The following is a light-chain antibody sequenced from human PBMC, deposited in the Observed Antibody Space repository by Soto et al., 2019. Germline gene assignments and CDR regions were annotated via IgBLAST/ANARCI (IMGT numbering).Light chain of an antibody. Sequence: EIVLTQSPGTLSLSPGERATLSCRASRSVYSNYLAWYQQKPGQAPRLLIYDASSRATGIPDRFSGGGSGTDFTLTISRLEPEDFAGYFCQQYGGSPITFGQGTRLEIK. CDR3: QQYGGSPIT. CDR1: RSVYSNY. J-gene: IGKJ5*01. V-gene: IGKV3-20*01. CDR2: DAS.